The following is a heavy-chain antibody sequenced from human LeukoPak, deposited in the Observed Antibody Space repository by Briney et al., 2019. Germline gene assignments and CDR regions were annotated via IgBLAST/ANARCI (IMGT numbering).Heavy chain of an antibody. V-gene: IGHV3-23*01. D-gene: IGHD4-23*01. J-gene: IGHJ4*02. CDR3: AKPLEKYTYGGNFDY. Sequence: GESLRLSCEASGFTFSSYAMSWVRQAPGKGLAWVSVISSSADSTYYADSVKGRFTISRDNSKNTLYLQMNNLRAEDTAVYYCAKPLEKYTYGGNFDYWGQGILVTVSS. CDR2: ISSSADST. CDR1: GFTFSSYA.